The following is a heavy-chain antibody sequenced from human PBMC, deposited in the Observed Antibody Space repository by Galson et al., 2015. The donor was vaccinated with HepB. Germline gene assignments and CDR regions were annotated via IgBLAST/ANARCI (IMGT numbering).Heavy chain of an antibody. CDR2: ISYDGSNK. D-gene: IGHD3-9*01. Sequence: SLRLSCAASGFTFSSYAMHWVRQAPGKGLEWVAVISYDGSNKYYADSVKGRFTISRDNSKNTLYLQMNSPRAEDTAVYYCAREYGDIELRYFDWGDWYFDLWGRGTLVTVSS. V-gene: IGHV3-30*04. J-gene: IGHJ2*01. CDR1: GFTFSSYA. CDR3: AREYGDIELRYFDWGDWYFDL.